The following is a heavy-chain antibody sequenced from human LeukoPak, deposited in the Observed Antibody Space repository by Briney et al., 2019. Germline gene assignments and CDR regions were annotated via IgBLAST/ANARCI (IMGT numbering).Heavy chain of an antibody. V-gene: IGHV3-74*01. CDR3: ARGGLPGGFDY. J-gene: IGHJ4*02. CDR2: INNDGNRI. CDR1: GFTVSNSW. Sequence: PGGSLRLSCAASGFTVSNSWMFWVRQAPGKGLMYVSEINNDGNRIRYVDSVKGRFTISRDGAKNTLFLQMNSLRDDGAAMYYCARGGLPGGFDYWGQGILVTVSS. D-gene: IGHD7-27*01.